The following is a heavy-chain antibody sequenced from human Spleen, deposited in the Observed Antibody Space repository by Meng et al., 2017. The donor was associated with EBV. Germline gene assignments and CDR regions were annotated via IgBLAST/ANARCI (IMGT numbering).Heavy chain of an antibody. V-gene: IGHV4-34*01. Sequence: QVQLHQWGAGLLKPSETLSLTCAVYGTSFTGYYWTCIRQPPGKGLEWVGEIIHTGGTHYNPSLKSRVTISLDTSKNQFSLKVRSVTAADTGIYFCARGRTTMGNYWGQGTLVTVSS. CDR1: GTSFTGYY. CDR2: IIHTGGT. CDR3: ARGRTTMGNY. D-gene: IGHD1-14*01. J-gene: IGHJ4*02.